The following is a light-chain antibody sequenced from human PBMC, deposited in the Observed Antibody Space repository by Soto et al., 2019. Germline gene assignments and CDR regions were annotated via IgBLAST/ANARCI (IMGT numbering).Light chain of an antibody. CDR2: EVS. V-gene: IGLV2-14*01. Sequence: QSALTQPASVSESPGQSITISCSGTDGDIGAYNYVAWYQQHPGKAPKLIIFEVSDRPSGISTRFSGSKSGNTASLTISGLQPEDEADYFCSSYTTTNTLLFGPGTKVTVL. CDR3: SSYTTTNTLL. CDR1: DGDIGAYNY. J-gene: IGLJ1*01.